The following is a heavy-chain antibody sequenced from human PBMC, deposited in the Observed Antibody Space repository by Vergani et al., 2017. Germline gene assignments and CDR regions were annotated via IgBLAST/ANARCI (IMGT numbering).Heavy chain of an antibody. J-gene: IGHJ4*02. CDR3: AKASHGYFSLFYFDY. Sequence: EVQLLESGGGLVQPGGSLRLSCAASGFTFSSYAMSWVRQAPGKGLEWVSAISGSGGSTYYADSVKGRFTISRDNSKSTLYLQMNSLRAEDTAVYYCAKASHGYFSLFYFDYWGQGTLVTVSS. D-gene: IGHD5-18*01. CDR1: GFTFSSYA. V-gene: IGHV3-23*01. CDR2: ISGSGGST.